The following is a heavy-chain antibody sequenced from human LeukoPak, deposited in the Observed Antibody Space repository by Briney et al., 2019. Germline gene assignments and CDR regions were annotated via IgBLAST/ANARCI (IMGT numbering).Heavy chain of an antibody. CDR1: GGTFSSYA. V-gene: IGHV1-69*13. J-gene: IGHJ4*02. D-gene: IGHD5-18*01. Sequence: GASVTVSCKASGGTFSSYAISWVRQAPGQGLEWMGGIIPIFGTANYAQKFQGRVTITADESTSTAYMELSSLRSEDTAVYYCASSRGYSYGPYFDYWGQGTLVTVSS. CDR2: IIPIFGTA. CDR3: ASSRGYSYGPYFDY.